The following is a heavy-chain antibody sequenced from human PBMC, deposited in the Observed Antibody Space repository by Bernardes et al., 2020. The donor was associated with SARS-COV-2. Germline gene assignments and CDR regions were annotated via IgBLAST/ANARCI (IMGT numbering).Heavy chain of an antibody. CDR2: ISGAGIYI. Sequence: GGSLRLSCVASGFTFSNYPLSWFRQAPGKGLEWVSSISGAGIYIYYVDSVRGRFTTSRDNTRTSVFLQMESLRAEDTAVYYCARDAGGTDWRCGFDVWGPGAMVHVCS. V-gene: IGHV3-21*01. D-gene: IGHD2-8*02. CDR1: GFTFSNYP. CDR3: ARDAGGTDWRCGFDV. J-gene: IGHJ3*01.